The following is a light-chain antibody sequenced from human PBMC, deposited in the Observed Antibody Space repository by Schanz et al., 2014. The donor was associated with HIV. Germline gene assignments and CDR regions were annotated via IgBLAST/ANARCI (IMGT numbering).Light chain of an antibody. J-gene: IGKJ4*01. CDR3: QQSYNTPRT. CDR1: QSVSSSY. Sequence: EIVLTQSPGTLSLSPGERATLSCRASQSVSSSYLAWYQQKPGQAPRLIIYDASKRATGIPARFSGSGSGTEFTLIISSLQPEDFASYYCQQSYNTPRTFGGGTKVEI. V-gene: IGKV3D-20*02. CDR2: DAS.